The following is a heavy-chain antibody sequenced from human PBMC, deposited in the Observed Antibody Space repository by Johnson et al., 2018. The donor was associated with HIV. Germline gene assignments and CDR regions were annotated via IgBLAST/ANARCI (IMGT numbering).Heavy chain of an antibody. J-gene: IGHJ3*02. D-gene: IGHD6-19*01. V-gene: IGHV3-30*04. Sequence: QVQLVESGGGVVQPGRSLRLSCAASGFSFSSYAMHWVRQAPGKGLEWVAIVSYDGSKKYYPDSVKGRFTISRDNSKNTLYLQMNSLRAEDTAVYYCARDKGTNFSGWYRESDAFDIWGQGTMVTVSS. CDR1: GFSFSSYA. CDR3: ARDKGTNFSGWYRESDAFDI. CDR2: VSYDGSKK.